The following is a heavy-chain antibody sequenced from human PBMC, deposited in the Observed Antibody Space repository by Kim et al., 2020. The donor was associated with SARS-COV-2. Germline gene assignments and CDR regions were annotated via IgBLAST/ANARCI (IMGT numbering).Heavy chain of an antibody. Sequence: GGSLRLSCAASGFTFSSYGMHWVRQAPGKGLEWVAVIWYDGSNKYYADSVKGRFTIYRDNSKNTLYLQMNSLRAEDTAVYYCAKEDTAMVEGNYFDYWGQGTLVTVSS. CDR1: GFTFSSYG. V-gene: IGHV3-33*06. CDR2: IWYDGSNK. CDR3: AKEDTAMVEGNYFDY. J-gene: IGHJ4*02. D-gene: IGHD5-18*01.